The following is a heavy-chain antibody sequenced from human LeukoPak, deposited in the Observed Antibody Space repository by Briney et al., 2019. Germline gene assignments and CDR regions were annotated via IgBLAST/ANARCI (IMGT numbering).Heavy chain of an antibody. CDR1: GLTVSYNY. CDR3: ARDRSYDSSGYPFDF. J-gene: IGHJ4*02. V-gene: IGHV3-66*02. CDR2: IYAGGST. Sequence: GGSLRLSCAASGLTVSYNYMTWVRQAPGKGLEWVSVIYAGGSTFCADSVKGRFTISRDNSKNTVYLQMNSLRAEDTAVYYCARDRSYDSSGYPFDFWGQGTLVTVSS. D-gene: IGHD3-22*01.